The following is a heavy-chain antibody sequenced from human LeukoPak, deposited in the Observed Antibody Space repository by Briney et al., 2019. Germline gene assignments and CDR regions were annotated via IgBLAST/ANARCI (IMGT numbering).Heavy chain of an antibody. D-gene: IGHD3-3*01. Sequence: GGSLRLSCAASGFTFSSYEMNWVRQAPGKGLEWVSYISSSGSTIYYADSVKGRFTIFRDNAKNSLYLQMNSLRAEDTAVYYCARNGFWSGYHLDYWGQGTLVTVSS. CDR1: GFTFSSYE. CDR3: ARNGFWSGYHLDY. CDR2: ISSSGSTI. V-gene: IGHV3-48*03. J-gene: IGHJ4*02.